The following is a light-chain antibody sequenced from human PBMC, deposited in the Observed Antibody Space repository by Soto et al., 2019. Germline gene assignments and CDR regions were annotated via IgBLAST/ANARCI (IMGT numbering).Light chain of an antibody. V-gene: IGKV3-20*01. J-gene: IGKJ1*01. CDR1: QSVSSYY. CDR2: AAS. Sequence: IVLTQSPGTLSLSPGERATLSCRASQSVSSYYLAWYQQTPGQAPRLLIYAASSRATGIPDRFSGGGSGTDFTLTISRLEPEDFAVYYCLQCGSSPWTFGQGTKVEIK. CDR3: LQCGSSPWT.